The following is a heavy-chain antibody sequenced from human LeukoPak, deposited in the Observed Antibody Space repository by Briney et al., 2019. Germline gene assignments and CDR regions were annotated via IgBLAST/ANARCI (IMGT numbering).Heavy chain of an antibody. Sequence: SGGSLRLSCAMSGITFDDYGMHWVRQPPGKGLEWVAFVRHDGSKEHYADSVKGRFTISRDTSRNSLFLQMTSVTSDDTALYYCANDGFYGDSNYWGQGTLVTVSS. J-gene: IGHJ4*02. CDR3: ANDGFYGDSNY. CDR1: GITFDDYG. V-gene: IGHV3-30*02. CDR2: VRHDGSKE. D-gene: IGHD4-17*01.